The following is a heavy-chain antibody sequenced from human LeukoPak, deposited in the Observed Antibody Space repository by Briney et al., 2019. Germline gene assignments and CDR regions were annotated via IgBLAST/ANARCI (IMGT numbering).Heavy chain of an antibody. CDR2: ISGSGGST. D-gene: IGHD3-10*01. CDR3: AKTTPPYYGSGINWLDP. V-gene: IGHV3-23*01. J-gene: IGHJ5*02. CDR1: GFTFSSYA. Sequence: PGGSLRLSCAASGFTFSSYAMSWVRQAPGKGLEWVSAISGSGGSTYYADSVKGRFTISRDNSKNTLYLQMNSPRAEDTAVYYCAKTTPPYYGSGINWLDPWGQGTLVTVSS.